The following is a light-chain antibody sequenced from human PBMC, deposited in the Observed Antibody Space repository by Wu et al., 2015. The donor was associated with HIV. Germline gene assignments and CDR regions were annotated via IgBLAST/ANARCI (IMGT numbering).Light chain of an antibody. CDR2: AAS. J-gene: IGKJ4*01. CDR3: QQYYNTPALT. Sequence: DIQMTQSPSSLSASIGDKVTITCRASQGISNSLAWYHQKPGKAPNLLVYAASRLESGVPFRFSGSGSGTDYTLTISSLQPEDFGTYYCQQYYNTPALTFGGGTRVEIK. V-gene: IGKV1-NL1*01. CDR1: QGISNS.